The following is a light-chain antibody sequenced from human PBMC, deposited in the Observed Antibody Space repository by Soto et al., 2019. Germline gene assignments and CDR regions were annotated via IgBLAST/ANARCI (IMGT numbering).Light chain of an antibody. CDR2: DNN. V-gene: IGLV1-51*01. Sequence: QSVLTQPPSVSAAPGQKVTISCSGSTSNIGNNYVSWYQQFPGTAPKLLIYDNNKRPSGIPDRFSASRFGTSATLGITGLQTGDEAHYYCGTWDNSLGSGVFGGGTKVTVL. CDR1: TSNIGNNY. CDR3: GTWDNSLGSGV. J-gene: IGLJ2*01.